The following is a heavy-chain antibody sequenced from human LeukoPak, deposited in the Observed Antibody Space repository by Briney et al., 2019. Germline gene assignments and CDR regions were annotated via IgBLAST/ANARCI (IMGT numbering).Heavy chain of an antibody. V-gene: IGHV1-18*01. D-gene: IGHD5-18*01. Sequence: ASVKVSCKASGYTFTSYGISWVRQAPGQGLEWMGWISAYNGNTNYAQKLQGRVTMTTDTSTSTAYMELSSLRSEDTAVYYCARDLIHGYSYGYPDYWGQGTLVTVSS. CDR3: ARDLIHGYSYGYPDY. J-gene: IGHJ4*02. CDR1: GYTFTSYG. CDR2: ISAYNGNT.